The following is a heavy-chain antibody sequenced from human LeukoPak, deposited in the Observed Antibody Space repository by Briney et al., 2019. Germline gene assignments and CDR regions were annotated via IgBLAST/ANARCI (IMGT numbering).Heavy chain of an antibody. D-gene: IGHD2-15*01. CDR2: IKHDGSEE. CDR1: GFTFSNFW. CDR3: AGGQGWHFDL. V-gene: IGHV3-7*01. J-gene: IGHJ2*01. Sequence: GGSLRLSCTVSGFTFSNFWMSWVRQAPGKGLEWVADIKHDGSEEHYVASVKGRFTISRDNAKLYLQMNSLRAEDTAVYYCAGGQGWHFDLWGRGTLITVSS.